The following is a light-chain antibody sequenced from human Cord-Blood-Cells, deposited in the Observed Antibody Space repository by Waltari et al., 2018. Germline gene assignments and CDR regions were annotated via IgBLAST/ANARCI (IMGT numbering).Light chain of an antibody. Sequence: DIQMTQSPSSLSASVGDRVTITFRASQSISSYLNWYQQKPGKAPKLLIYAASSLQSGVPSRFSGSGSGTDFTLTISSLQPEDFATYYCQQSYSTLSTFGPGTKVDIK. CDR2: AAS. J-gene: IGKJ3*01. CDR1: QSISSY. CDR3: QQSYSTLST. V-gene: IGKV1-39*01.